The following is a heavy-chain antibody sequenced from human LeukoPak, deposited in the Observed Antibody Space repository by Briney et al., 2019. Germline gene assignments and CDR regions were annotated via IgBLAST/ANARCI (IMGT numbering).Heavy chain of an antibody. V-gene: IGHV4-30-4*08. Sequence: SETLSLTCTVSGGSISSSDYYWSWIRQPPGTGLEWIGYVYYSRSTYCNPSLKSRVTISVDTSENQFSLKLSSVTAADTAVYYCARVVLTSYYIDYWGQGTLVTVSS. CDR2: VYYSRST. CDR3: ARVVLTSYYIDY. J-gene: IGHJ4*02. D-gene: IGHD1-26*01. CDR1: GGSISSSDYY.